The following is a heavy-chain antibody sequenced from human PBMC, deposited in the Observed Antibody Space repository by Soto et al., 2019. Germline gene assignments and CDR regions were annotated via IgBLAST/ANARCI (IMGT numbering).Heavy chain of an antibody. Sequence: PGGSLRLSCTASGFTFGDYAMSWVRQAPGKGLEWVGFIRSKAYGGTTEYAASVKGRFTISRDDSKSIAYLQMNSPKTEDTAVYHCTSSKQLDYYYYGMDVWGQGTTVTVSS. V-gene: IGHV3-49*04. CDR2: IRSKAYGGTT. J-gene: IGHJ6*02. CDR3: TSSKQLDYYYYGMDV. CDR1: GFTFGDYA. D-gene: IGHD6-13*01.